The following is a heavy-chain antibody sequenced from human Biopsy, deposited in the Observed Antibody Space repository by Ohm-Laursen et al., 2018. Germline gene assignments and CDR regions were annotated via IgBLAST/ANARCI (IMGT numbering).Heavy chain of an antibody. CDR2: IYYSGST. V-gene: IGHV4-59*07. D-gene: IGHD1-26*01. Sequence: SDTLSLTCIVSGGSISSDYWSWIRQTPGKGLEWIGYIYYSGSTNYNPSLKSRVTISVDTSKNQFSLRLSSVTAADTAVYYCALGGGSYVNFDYWGQGTLVTVSS. J-gene: IGHJ4*02. CDR3: ALGGGSYVNFDY. CDR1: GGSISSDY.